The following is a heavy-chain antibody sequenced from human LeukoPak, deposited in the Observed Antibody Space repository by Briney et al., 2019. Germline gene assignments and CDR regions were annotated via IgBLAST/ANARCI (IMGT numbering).Heavy chain of an antibody. V-gene: IGHV4-59*08. Sequence: PSETLSLTCAVYGGSFSGYYWSWIRQPPGKGLEWIGYVFYTGDTNSNPSLKSRVTMSLDTSKSQISLRLSSVTAADTAVYYCASFDGYTTLDYWGQGTLVTVSS. J-gene: IGHJ4*02. CDR2: VFYTGDT. CDR1: GGSFSGYY. D-gene: IGHD5-24*01. CDR3: ASFDGYTTLDY.